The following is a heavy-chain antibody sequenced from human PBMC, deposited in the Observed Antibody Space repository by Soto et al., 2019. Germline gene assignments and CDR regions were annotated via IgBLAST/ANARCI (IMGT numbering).Heavy chain of an antibody. V-gene: IGHV1-69*01. CDR3: ARVGNIQADYYYYGMDV. J-gene: IGHJ6*02. D-gene: IGHD1-26*01. CDR1: GGTFSSYA. CDR2: IIPIFGTA. Sequence: QVQLVQSGAEVKKPGSSVKVSCKASGGTFSSYAISWVRQAPGQGLEWMGGIIPIFGTANYAQKFQGRVTITADESTSTAYMELSSLRSEDTAVYYCARVGNIQADYYYYGMDVWGQGTTVTVSS.